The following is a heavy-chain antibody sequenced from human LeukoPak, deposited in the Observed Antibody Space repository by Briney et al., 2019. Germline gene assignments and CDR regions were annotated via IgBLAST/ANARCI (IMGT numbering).Heavy chain of an antibody. V-gene: IGHV4-4*07. D-gene: IGHD6-19*01. CDR1: GDSISSYY. J-gene: IGHJ5*02. Sequence: SETLSLTCTVPGDSISSYYWSWIRQPAGKGLEWIGRVYVTGSTNLNPALQSRVTMSVDTSKNQFSLKLTSVTAADAAVYYCARDRQWLVDHWGQGTLVTVSS. CDR3: ARDRQWLVDH. CDR2: VYVTGST.